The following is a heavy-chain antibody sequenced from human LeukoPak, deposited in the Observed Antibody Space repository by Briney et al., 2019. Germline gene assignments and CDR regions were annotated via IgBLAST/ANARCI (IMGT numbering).Heavy chain of an antibody. J-gene: IGHJ6*03. D-gene: IGHD6-6*01. Sequence: GASVKVSCKASGYTFTSYDINWVRQATGQGLEWMGWMNPNSGNTGYAQKFQGRVTMTRNTSISTAYMELSSLRSEDTAVYYCARGVAARQRWVHYYYYMDVWGKGTTVTVSS. V-gene: IGHV1-8*01. CDR2: MNPNSGNT. CDR3: ARGVAARQRWVHYYYYMDV. CDR1: GYTFTSYD.